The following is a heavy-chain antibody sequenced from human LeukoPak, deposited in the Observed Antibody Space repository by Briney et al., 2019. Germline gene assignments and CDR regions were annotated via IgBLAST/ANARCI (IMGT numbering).Heavy chain of an antibody. CDR1: NGSISSFY. V-gene: IGHV4-59*01. D-gene: IGHD5-18*01. CDR2: IYYTGTT. Sequence: SETLSLTCTVSNGSISSFYWTWIRQPPGKGLEWIGYIYYTGTTDYNPSLKSRVTISVDTSKNQFSLKLSFVTAADTAVYYCARGYGRYFDYWGQGTLVTVSS. CDR3: ARGYGRYFDY. J-gene: IGHJ4*02.